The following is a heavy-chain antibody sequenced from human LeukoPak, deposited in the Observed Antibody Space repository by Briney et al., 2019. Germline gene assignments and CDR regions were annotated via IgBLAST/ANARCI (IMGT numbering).Heavy chain of an antibody. CDR1: GFTFSSYW. CDR2: IKQDGSEK. Sequence: GGSLRLSCAVSGFTFSSYWMSWVRQAPGKGLEWVANIKQDGSEKYYVDSVKGRFTISRDNAKNSLYLQMNSLRAEDTAVYYCARDPADIVVVPAASWDDYWGQGTLVTVSS. D-gene: IGHD2-2*01. CDR3: ARDPADIVVVPAASWDDY. V-gene: IGHV3-7*01. J-gene: IGHJ4*02.